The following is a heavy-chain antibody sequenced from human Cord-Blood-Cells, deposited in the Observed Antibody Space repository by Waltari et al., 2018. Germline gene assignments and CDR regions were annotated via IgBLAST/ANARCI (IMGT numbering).Heavy chain of an antibody. CDR1: GFSLSTSGMR. V-gene: IGHV2-70*04. D-gene: IGHD6-19*01. CDR3: ARTAVYSSGWYYFDY. CDR2: IDWEDDK. Sequence: QVTLKESGPALVKPTQTLTLTCTFSGFSLSTSGMRVSWIRQPPGTALEWLARIDWEDDKFYSTSLKARLTISKGTSKNQVVLTMTNMDPVDTATYYCARTAVYSSGWYYFDYWGQGTLVTVSS. J-gene: IGHJ4*02.